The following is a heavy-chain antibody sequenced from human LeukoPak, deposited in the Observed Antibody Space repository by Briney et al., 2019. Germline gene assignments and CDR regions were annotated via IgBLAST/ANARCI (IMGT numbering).Heavy chain of an antibody. Sequence: GGSLRLSCAASGFTFSSYEMNWVRQAPGKGLEWLSYISGSSTTIYYADSVKGRFTISRDNAKNSLYLQMNSLRDEDTAVYYCARAQYCGGDCYWSFDYWGQGTLVTVSS. CDR2: ISGSSTTI. J-gene: IGHJ4*02. CDR1: GFTFSSYE. D-gene: IGHD2-21*02. V-gene: IGHV3-48*02. CDR3: ARAQYCGGDCYWSFDY.